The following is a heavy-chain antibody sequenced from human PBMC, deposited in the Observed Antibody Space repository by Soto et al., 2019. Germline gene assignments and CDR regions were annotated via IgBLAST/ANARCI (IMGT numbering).Heavy chain of an antibody. CDR3: ARTTNTGTDY. CDR1: GFSLTSNEMR. J-gene: IGHJ4*02. D-gene: IGHD1-1*01. Sequence: VATLVNATQTLTLTCTFSGFSLTSNEMRVTWIRQPPGKALEWLARIDWDDEKFYSSSLRTRLTISKDSSKNQVVLTMTNMDPVDTATYYCARTTNTGTDYWGQGILVTVSS. V-gene: IGHV2-70*04. CDR2: IDWDDEK.